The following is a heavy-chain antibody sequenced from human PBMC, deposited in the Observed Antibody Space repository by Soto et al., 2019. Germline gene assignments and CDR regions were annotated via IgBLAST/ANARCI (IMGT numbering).Heavy chain of an antibody. D-gene: IGHD3-22*01. CDR3: AKDPIVVVPPRRFDY. J-gene: IGHJ4*02. CDR1: GFTFSSYA. V-gene: IGHV3-23*01. Sequence: EVQLLESGGGLVQPGGSLRLSCAASGFTFSSYAMSWVRQAPGKGLEWVSAISGSGGSTYYADSVKGRFTISRDNSKKTLYLQMIRLSSADTAVYYCAKDPIVVVPPRRFDYWGQGPMVTVSS. CDR2: ISGSGGST.